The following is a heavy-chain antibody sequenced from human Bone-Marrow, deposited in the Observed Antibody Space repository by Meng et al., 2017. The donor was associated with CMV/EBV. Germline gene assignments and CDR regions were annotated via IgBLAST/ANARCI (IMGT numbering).Heavy chain of an antibody. CDR3: ARDLPGYDFWSGYFSYYYYYGMDV. Sequence: GESLKISCAASGFTFSSYGMHWVRQAPGKGLEWVAVIWYDGSNKYYADSVKGRFTISRDNSENTLYLQMNSLRAEDTAVYYCARDLPGYDFWSGYFSYYYYYGMDVWGQGTTVTVSS. V-gene: IGHV3-33*01. CDR2: IWYDGSNK. D-gene: IGHD3-3*01. J-gene: IGHJ6*02. CDR1: GFTFSSYG.